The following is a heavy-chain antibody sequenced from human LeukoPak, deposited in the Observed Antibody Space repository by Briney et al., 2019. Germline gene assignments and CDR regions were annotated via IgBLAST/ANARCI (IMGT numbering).Heavy chain of an antibody. V-gene: IGHV3-30*02. CDR3: AKYPAWDYYGSGSPLDY. CDR1: GFNFNTYG. Sequence: GGPVTLSCSACGFNFNTYGMHCLAPAPGKGLEGGAFLRQDRSNKYYADSVKGRFTISRDNSKHTLYLQMNSLRAEDTAVYYCAKYPAWDYYGSGSPLDYWGQGTLVTVSS. J-gene: IGHJ4*02. D-gene: IGHD3-10*01. CDR2: LRQDRSNK.